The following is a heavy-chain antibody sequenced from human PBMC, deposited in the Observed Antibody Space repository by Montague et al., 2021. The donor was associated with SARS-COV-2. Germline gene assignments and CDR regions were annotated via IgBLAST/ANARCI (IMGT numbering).Heavy chain of an antibody. CDR2: IYYSGTT. J-gene: IGHJ5*02. Sequence: TLSLTCTVSGNSVNTGGYYWSWIRQLPGKGLEWIGYIYYSGTTSYNPSLQSRLTISVDTSKNQFSLSLTSVTAADTAVYYCARAVVTNYTFWSGYSRVPDANCFDPWGQGTLVTVSS. D-gene: IGHD3-3*01. V-gene: IGHV4-31*03. CDR1: GNSVNTGGYY. CDR3: ARAVVTNYTFWSGYSRVPDANCFDP.